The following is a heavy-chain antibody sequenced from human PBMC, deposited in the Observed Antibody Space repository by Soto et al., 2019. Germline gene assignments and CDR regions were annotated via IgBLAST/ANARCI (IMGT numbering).Heavy chain of an antibody. D-gene: IGHD2-2*01. J-gene: IGHJ4*02. CDR2: IYWDDDK. Sequence: SGPTLVKPTQTLTLTCTFSGFSLSTSGVGVGWIRQPPGKALEWLALIYWDDDKRYSPSMKSRLTITKDTSKNQVVLTMTNMEPVDTATYYCASAVPAAMPRIFDYFDYWGQGTLVTVSS. CDR1: GFSLSTSGVG. V-gene: IGHV2-5*02. CDR3: ASAVPAAMPRIFDYFDY.